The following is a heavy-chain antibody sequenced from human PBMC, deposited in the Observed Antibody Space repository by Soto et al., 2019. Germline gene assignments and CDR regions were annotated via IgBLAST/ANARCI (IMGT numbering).Heavy chain of an antibody. CDR2: ISNDGSNK. V-gene: IGHV3-30*03. CDR1: GFSFSTYG. CDR3: ARDQGYSHY. D-gene: IGHD5-18*01. J-gene: IGHJ4*02. Sequence: GGSLRLSCAASGFSFSTYGMHWVRQAPGKGLEWVAFISNDGSNKYYADSVKGRFTISRDNSKNTLYLQMNSLRAEDTAVYYCARDQGYSHYWSQGTLVTVSS.